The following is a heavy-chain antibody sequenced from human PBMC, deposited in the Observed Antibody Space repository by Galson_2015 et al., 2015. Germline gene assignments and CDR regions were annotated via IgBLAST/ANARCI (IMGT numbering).Heavy chain of an antibody. D-gene: IGHD6-13*01. CDR1: GGSISSSSYY. Sequence: SETLSLTCTVSGGSISSSSYYWGWIRQPPGKGLEWIGSIYYSGSTYYNPSLKSRVTISVDTSKNQFSLKLSSVTAADTAVYYCARSLKSIAAADSWFDPWGQGTLVTVAS. J-gene: IGHJ5*02. CDR3: ARSLKSIAAADSWFDP. V-gene: IGHV4-39*07. CDR2: IYYSGST.